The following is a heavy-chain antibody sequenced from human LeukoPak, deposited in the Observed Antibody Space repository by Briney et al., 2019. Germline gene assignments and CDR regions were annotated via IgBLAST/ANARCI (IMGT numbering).Heavy chain of an antibody. CDR2: ISYDGSNK. CDR3: VAGLRYFDWLLGGNDAFDI. J-gene: IGHJ3*02. Sequence: GGSLRLSCAASGFTFSSYGMHWVRQAPGKGLERVAVISYDGSNKYYADSVKGRFTISRDNSKNTLYLQMNSLRAEDTAVYYCVAGLRYFDWLLGGNDAFDIWGQGTMVTVSS. D-gene: IGHD3-9*01. V-gene: IGHV3-30*03. CDR1: GFTFSSYG.